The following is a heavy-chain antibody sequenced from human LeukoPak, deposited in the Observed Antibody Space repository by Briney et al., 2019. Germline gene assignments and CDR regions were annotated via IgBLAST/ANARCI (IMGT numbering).Heavy chain of an antibody. CDR1: GYTLTELS. CDR2: FDPDDGET. Sequence: GASVKVSCKVSGYTLTELSIHWVRQAPGKGLEWMGGFDPDDGETMCAQKFQGRVTMTEDTSTDTAYMELSSLRSEDTAVYYCATDSDSSGWYKFDYWGQGTLVTVSS. CDR3: ATDSDSSGWYKFDY. J-gene: IGHJ4*02. V-gene: IGHV1-24*01. D-gene: IGHD6-19*01.